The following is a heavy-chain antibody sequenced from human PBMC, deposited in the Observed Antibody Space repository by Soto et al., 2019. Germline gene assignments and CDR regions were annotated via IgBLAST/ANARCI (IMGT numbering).Heavy chain of an antibody. CDR3: ATSPIDYVSSWPSFEY. V-gene: IGHV5-51*01. J-gene: IGHJ4*02. CDR2: IYPSDADT. CDR1: GYMFSAHW. Sequence: GESLKISCKGSGYMFSAHWIAWVRQMPGKGLEWMGIIYPSDADTRYSPPFQGQVTFSVDKSINTAYLRWSNLKASDTAMYYCATSPIDYVSSWPSFEYWGQGTLVTVSS. D-gene: IGHD6-13*01.